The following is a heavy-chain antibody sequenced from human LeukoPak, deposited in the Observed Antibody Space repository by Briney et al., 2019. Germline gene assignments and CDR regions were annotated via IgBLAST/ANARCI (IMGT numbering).Heavy chain of an antibody. CDR3: ARGDCSGGSSYSDDYYYYMDV. Sequence: GASVKVSCKASGGTFSSYAISWVRQAPGQGLEWMGGIIPIFGTANYAQKFQGRVTITADESTSTAYMELSSLRSEDTAVYYCARGDCSGGSSYSDDYYYYMDVWGKGTTVTVSS. V-gene: IGHV1-69*13. CDR1: GGTFSSYA. D-gene: IGHD2-15*01. CDR2: IIPIFGTA. J-gene: IGHJ6*03.